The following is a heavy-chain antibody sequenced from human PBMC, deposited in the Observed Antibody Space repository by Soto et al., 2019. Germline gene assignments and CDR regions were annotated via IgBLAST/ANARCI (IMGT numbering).Heavy chain of an antibody. J-gene: IGHJ6*03. CDR2: ISSSGSTI. V-gene: IGHV3-11*01. Sequence: GGSLRLSCAASGFTFSDYYMSWIRQAPGKGLEWVSYISSSGSTIYYADSVKGRFTISRDNAKNSLYLQMNSLRAEDTAVYYCARVVYYCTNGVCYSFYMDVWGKGTTVTVSS. CDR1: GFTFSDYY. CDR3: ARVVYYCTNGVCYSFYMDV. D-gene: IGHD2-8*01.